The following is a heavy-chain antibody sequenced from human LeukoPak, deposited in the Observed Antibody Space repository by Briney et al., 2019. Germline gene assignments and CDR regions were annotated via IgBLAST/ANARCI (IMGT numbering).Heavy chain of an antibody. CDR3: ARERGGYCSSTSCPRYYGMDV. CDR2: INPNSGGT. Sequence: ASVKVSCKASGYTFTSYYMHWVRQAPGQGLEWMGWINPNSGGTNYAQKFQGRVTMTRDTSISTAYMELSRLRSDDTAVYYCARERGGYCSSTSCPRYYGMDVWGQGTTVTVSS. V-gene: IGHV1-2*02. D-gene: IGHD2-2*01. CDR1: GYTFTSYY. J-gene: IGHJ6*02.